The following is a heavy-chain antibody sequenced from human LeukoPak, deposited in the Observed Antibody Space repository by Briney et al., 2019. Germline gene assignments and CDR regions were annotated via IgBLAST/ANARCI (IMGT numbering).Heavy chain of an antibody. Sequence: PSETLSLTRTVSGYSISSDYDWGWIPQPPGRGLEGMGSIHQRGRTYYNPSLKSRVTISVDTSKNQCSLKLTSVTAADTAVYYCAKRNRVRYFDRLASWGRGTLVTVSS. V-gene: IGHV4-38-2*02. CDR1: GYSISSDYD. J-gene: IGHJ4*02. D-gene: IGHD3-9*01. CDR2: IHQRGRT. CDR3: AKRNRVRYFDRLAS.